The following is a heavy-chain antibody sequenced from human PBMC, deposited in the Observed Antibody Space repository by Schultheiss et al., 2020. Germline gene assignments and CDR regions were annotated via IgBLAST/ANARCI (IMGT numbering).Heavy chain of an antibody. CDR2: IYTSGST. D-gene: IGHD3-9*01. CDR1: GGSISSYY. J-gene: IGHJ4*02. V-gene: IGHV4-4*07. Sequence: SQTLSLTCTVSGGSISSYYWSWIRQPAGKGLEWIGRIYTSGSTNYNPSLKSRVTISVDTSKNQFSLKLSSVTAADTAVYYCARGYYDILTGYYDDYWGQGTLVTVAS. CDR3: ARGYYDILTGYYDDY.